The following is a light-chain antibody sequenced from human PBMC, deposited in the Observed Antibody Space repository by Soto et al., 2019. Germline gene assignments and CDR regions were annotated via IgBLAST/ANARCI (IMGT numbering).Light chain of an antibody. CDR1: QSVSSSY. CDR3: QKYGSSRWT. J-gene: IGKJ1*01. Sequence: EIVLTQSPGTLSLSPGERATLSCRASQSVSSSYLAWYQQKPGQAPRLLIYGASSRATGIPDRFSGSGSGPDFTLTMSRLEPEDFAVYYCQKYGSSRWTFGQRTKVDIK. CDR2: GAS. V-gene: IGKV3-20*01.